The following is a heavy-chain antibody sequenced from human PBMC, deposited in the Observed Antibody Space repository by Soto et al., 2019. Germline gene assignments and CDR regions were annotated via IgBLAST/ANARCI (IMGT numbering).Heavy chain of an antibody. J-gene: IGHJ5*02. CDR2: IYYSGST. CDR1: GGSISSYY. V-gene: IGHV4-59*01. CDR3: ARGTAVAGRGWFDP. D-gene: IGHD6-19*01. Sequence: QVQLQESGPGLVKPSETLSLTCTVSGGSISSYYWSWIRQPPGKGLEWIGYIYYSGSTNYNPSLKSRVTISVDTSKNQCSLKLSSVTAADTAVYYCARGTAVAGRGWFDPWGQGTLVTVSS.